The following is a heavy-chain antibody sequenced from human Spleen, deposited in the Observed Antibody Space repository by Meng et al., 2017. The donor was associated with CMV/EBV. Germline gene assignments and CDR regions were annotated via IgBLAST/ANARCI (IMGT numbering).Heavy chain of an antibody. D-gene: IGHD1-26*01. V-gene: IGHV3-15*04. CDR1: GFTFTNAR. Sequence: ETLSLTCAASGFTFTNARMSWVRQAPGKGLEWIGRIESNSGGGTADYGAPVQGRFTISRDDSKNALYLQIHSLKTEDTAVYYCTTIGLGGSYSLDYWGQGTVVTVSS. J-gene: IGHJ4*02. CDR3: TTIGLGGSYSLDY. CDR2: IESNSGGGTA.